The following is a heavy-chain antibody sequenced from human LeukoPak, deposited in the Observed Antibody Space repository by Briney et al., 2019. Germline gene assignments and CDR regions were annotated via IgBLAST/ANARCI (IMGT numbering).Heavy chain of an antibody. J-gene: IGHJ3*02. Sequence: GGSLRLSCAASGFTFSSYDMHWVRQATGKGLEWVSAIGTAGDTYYPGSVKGRFTISRENAKNSLYLQMNSLRAGDTAVYYCARAPEGDGANKAFDIWGQGTMVTVSS. V-gene: IGHV3-13*01. CDR3: ARAPEGDGANKAFDI. D-gene: IGHD4/OR15-4a*01. CDR2: IGTAGDT. CDR1: GFTFSSYD.